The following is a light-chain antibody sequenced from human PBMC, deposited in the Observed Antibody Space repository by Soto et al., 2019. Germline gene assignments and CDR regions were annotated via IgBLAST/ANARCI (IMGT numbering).Light chain of an antibody. CDR1: ESISRDH. Sequence: EIVLTQSPGTLSLSPGQRATLSCRASESISRDHLAWYQQRLGQAPRLLIYGASSVATGIPDRFSGSGSGTDFTLTISRLEPEDFAIYYCQQYGGVPYTFGQGTKLEIK. CDR2: GAS. J-gene: IGKJ2*01. CDR3: QQYGGVPYT. V-gene: IGKV3-20*01.